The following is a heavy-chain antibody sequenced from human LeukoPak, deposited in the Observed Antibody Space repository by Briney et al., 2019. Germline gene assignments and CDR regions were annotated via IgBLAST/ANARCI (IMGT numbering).Heavy chain of an antibody. Sequence: SETLSLTCTVSGGSISSYYWSWIRQPPGKGLEWIGYIYYSGSTNYNPSLKSRVTISVDTSKNQFSLKLSSVTAADTAVYYCAREHGSLLWFGELSPAMAFDIWGQGTMVTVSS. CDR3: AREHGSLLWFGELSPAMAFDI. CDR1: GGSISSYY. D-gene: IGHD3-10*01. CDR2: IYYSGST. J-gene: IGHJ3*02. V-gene: IGHV4-59*01.